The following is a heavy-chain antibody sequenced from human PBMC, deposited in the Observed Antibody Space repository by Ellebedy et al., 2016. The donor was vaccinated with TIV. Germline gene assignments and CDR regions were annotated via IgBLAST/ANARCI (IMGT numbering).Heavy chain of an antibody. J-gene: IGHJ4*02. CDR2: IKRDGSEE. Sequence: GGSLRLSXLAPGSTSSSFWMTWARQAPGKGLEVVANIKRDGSEEYYVDAVKGRFTISRDNAKNSLYLQMNSLRAEDTAVYNCASRGYWGQGTLVTVSS. CDR3: ASRGY. CDR1: GSTSSSFW. V-gene: IGHV3-7*01. D-gene: IGHD3-10*01.